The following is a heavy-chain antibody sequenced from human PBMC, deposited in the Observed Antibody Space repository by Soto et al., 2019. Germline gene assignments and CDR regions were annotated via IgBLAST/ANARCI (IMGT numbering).Heavy chain of an antibody. CDR3: ARGWVKGNNFDY. CDR2: IWYDGSNK. V-gene: IGHV3-33*01. D-gene: IGHD3-16*01. CDR1: GFTFSSYG. J-gene: IGHJ4*02. Sequence: GGSLRLSCAASGFTFSSYGMHCVRQAPGKGLEWVAVIWYDGSNKYYADSVKGRFTIPRDNSKNTLYLQMNSLRAEDTAVYYCARGWVKGNNFDYWGQGTLVTVSS.